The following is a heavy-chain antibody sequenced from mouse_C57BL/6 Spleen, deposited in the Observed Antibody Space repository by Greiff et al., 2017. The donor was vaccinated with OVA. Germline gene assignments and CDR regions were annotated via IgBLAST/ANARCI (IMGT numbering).Heavy chain of an antibody. V-gene: IGHV1-26*01. CDR2: INPNNGGT. D-gene: IGHD2-5*01. Sequence: VQLQQSGPELVKPGASVKISCKASGYTFTDYYMNWVKQSHGKSLEWIGDINPNNGGTSYNQKFKGKATLTVDKSSSTAYMELRSLTSEDSAVYYCAREGYSNYEDYWGQGTTLTVSS. CDR1: GYTFTDYY. J-gene: IGHJ2*01. CDR3: AREGYSNYEDY.